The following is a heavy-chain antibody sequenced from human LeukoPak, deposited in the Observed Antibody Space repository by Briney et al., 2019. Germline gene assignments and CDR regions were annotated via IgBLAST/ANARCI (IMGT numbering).Heavy chain of an antibody. CDR3: AKRTFGELLYFDY. CDR1: GFTFSSYG. D-gene: IGHD3-10*01. CDR2: IRYEGSNK. V-gene: IGHV3-30*02. J-gene: IGHJ4*02. Sequence: GGSLRLSCAASGFTFSSYGMHWVRQAPGKGLEGVAFIRYEGSNKYYADSVKGRFTISRDNSKNTLYLQMNSLRAEDTAVYYYAKRTFGELLYFDYWGQGTLVTVSS.